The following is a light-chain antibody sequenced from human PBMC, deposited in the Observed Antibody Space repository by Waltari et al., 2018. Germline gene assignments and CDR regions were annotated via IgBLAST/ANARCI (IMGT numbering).Light chain of an antibody. Sequence: DIQMTQSPSTLSASVGDRVPLTCRASQSISSWLAWDQQKPGKAPQLLIYKASNLESGVPSRFFGSSSGTEFTLTICSLQPDDFATYYCQQYTSYPYTFGQGTKLEVK. CDR1: QSISSW. CDR3: QQYTSYPYT. V-gene: IGKV1-5*03. J-gene: IGKJ2*01. CDR2: KAS.